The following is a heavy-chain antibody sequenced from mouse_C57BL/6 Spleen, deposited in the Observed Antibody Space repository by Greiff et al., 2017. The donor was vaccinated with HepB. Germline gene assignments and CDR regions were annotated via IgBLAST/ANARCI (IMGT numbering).Heavy chain of an antibody. J-gene: IGHJ3*01. D-gene: IGHD2-3*01. CDR3: ARSSYDGYYDWFAY. V-gene: IGHV1-72*01. CDR1: GYTFTSYW. Sequence: QVHVKQPGAELVKPGASVKLSCKASGYTFTSYWMHWVKQRPGRGLEWIGRIDPNSGGTKYNEKFKSKATLTVDKPSSTAYMQLSSLTSEDSAVYYCARSSYDGYYDWFAYWGQGTLVTVSA. CDR2: IDPNSGGT.